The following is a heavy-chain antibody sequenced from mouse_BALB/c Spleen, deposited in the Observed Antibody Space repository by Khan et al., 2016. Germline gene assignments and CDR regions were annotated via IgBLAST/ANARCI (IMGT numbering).Heavy chain of an antibody. Sequence: VQLQQSGPELVKPGASVKMSCKASGYTFTSYIIHWVKQKPGQGLEWIGYINPYNAGTKYSEQFKDKATLTSDRSSSIAYMELSSLTSEDSAVYYCARDYDGYDFDYWGQGTTLTVSS. CDR2: INPYNAGT. D-gene: IGHD2-2*01. CDR1: GYTFTSYI. CDR3: ARDYDGYDFDY. J-gene: IGHJ2*01. V-gene: IGHV1S136*01.